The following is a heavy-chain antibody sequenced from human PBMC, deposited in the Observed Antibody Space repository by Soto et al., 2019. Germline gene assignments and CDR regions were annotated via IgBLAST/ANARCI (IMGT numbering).Heavy chain of an antibody. CDR3: ARAYSSSWYGILGWFDP. Sequence: PSETLSLTCAVSGGSISSSNWWSWVRQPPGKGLEWIGEIYHSGSTNYNPSLKSRVTISVDKSKNQFSLKLSSVTAADTAVYYCARAYSSSWYGILGWFDPWGQGTLVT. CDR1: GGSISSSNW. V-gene: IGHV4-4*02. CDR2: IYHSGST. J-gene: IGHJ5*02. D-gene: IGHD6-13*01.